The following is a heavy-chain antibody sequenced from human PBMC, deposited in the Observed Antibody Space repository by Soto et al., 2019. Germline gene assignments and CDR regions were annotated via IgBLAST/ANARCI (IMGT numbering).Heavy chain of an antibody. V-gene: IGHV3-23*01. Sequence: GGSLRLSCAASGFTFSSYAMSWVRQAPGKGLEWVSAVSGSGGSTYYADSVKGRFTISRDNSKSTLYLQMNSLRAEDTAVYYCAKDPGYCSGGSCSWAFDIWGPGTMVTVSS. D-gene: IGHD2-15*01. CDR1: GFTFSSYA. CDR3: AKDPGYCSGGSCSWAFDI. J-gene: IGHJ3*02. CDR2: VSGSGGST.